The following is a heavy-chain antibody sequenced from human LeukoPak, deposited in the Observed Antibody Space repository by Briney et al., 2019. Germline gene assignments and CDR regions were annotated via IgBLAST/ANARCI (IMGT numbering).Heavy chain of an antibody. V-gene: IGHV1-2*02. Sequence: ASVTVSCKASGYTFTGYYMHWVRQAPGQGLEWMGWINPNGGGTNYAQKFQGRVTMTRDTSISTAYMELSSLRSDDTAVYYCARGRGSYAFDYWGQGTLVTVSS. CDR2: INPNGGGT. J-gene: IGHJ4*02. CDR3: ARGRGSYAFDY. D-gene: IGHD1-26*01. CDR1: GYTFTGYY.